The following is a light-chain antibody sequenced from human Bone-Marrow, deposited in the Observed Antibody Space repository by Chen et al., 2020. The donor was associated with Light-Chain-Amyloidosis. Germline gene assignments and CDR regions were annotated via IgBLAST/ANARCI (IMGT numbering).Light chain of an antibody. CDR1: ALSKQY. Sequence: SYELTQPPSVSVSPGQTARITCSGDALSKQYAYWYQQKPGQAPVLVIYKDSERPSGIPERFSGSSSGTIVTLTISGVQAADEADYHCQSADSGTSYRAVVFGGGTKLTVL. CDR2: KDS. V-gene: IGLV3-25*03. CDR3: QSADSGTSYRAVV. J-gene: IGLJ2*01.